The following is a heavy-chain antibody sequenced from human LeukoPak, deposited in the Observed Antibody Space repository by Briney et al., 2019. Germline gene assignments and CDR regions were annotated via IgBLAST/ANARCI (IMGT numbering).Heavy chain of an antibody. CDR3: ARSGYSAYDYGY. CDR2: IYYSGST. V-gene: IGHV4-59*01. CDR1: GGSISSYY. J-gene: IGHJ4*02. D-gene: IGHD5-12*01. Sequence: PSETLSLTCTVSGGSISSYYWSWIRQPPGKGLEWIGYIYYSGSTNYNPSLKSRVTISVDTSKNQFSLKLSSVTAADTAVYYCARSGYSAYDYGYWGQGTLVTVSS.